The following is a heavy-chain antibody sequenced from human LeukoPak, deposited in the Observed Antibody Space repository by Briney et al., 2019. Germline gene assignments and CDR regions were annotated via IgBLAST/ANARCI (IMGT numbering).Heavy chain of an antibody. CDR2: ISYDGSNK. Sequence: GGSLRLSCAASGFTFSSYGMHWVRQAPGKGLEWVAVISYDGSNKYYADSVKGRFTISRDNSKNTLYLQMNSLRAEDTAVYYCAKAPHYSSSWYYYYYYGMDVWGQGTTVTVSS. CDR3: AKAPHYSSSWYYYYYYGMDV. CDR1: GFTFSSYG. V-gene: IGHV3-30*18. D-gene: IGHD6-13*01. J-gene: IGHJ6*02.